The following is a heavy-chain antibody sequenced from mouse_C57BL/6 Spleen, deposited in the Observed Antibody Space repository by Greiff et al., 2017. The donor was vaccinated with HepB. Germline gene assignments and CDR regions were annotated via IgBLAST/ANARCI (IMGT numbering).Heavy chain of an antibody. CDR3: TGGVYYGNYGAMDY. CDR2: IRLKSDNYAT. J-gene: IGHJ4*01. Sequence: EVQLVESGGGLVQPGGSMKLSCVASGFTFSNYWMNWVRQSPEKGLEWVAQIRLKSDNYATHYAESVKGRFTISRDDSKSSVYLQMNNLRAEDTGIYYCTGGVYYGNYGAMDYWGQGTSVTVSS. CDR1: GFTFSNYW. V-gene: IGHV6-3*01. D-gene: IGHD2-1*01.